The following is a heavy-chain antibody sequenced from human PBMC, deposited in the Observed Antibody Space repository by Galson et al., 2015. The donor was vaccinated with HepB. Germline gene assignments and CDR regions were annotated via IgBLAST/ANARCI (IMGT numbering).Heavy chain of an antibody. Sequence: SLRLSCAASGFTFYTHWMHWVRQAPGKGLVWVSRINGDGSGTVYADSVKGRFTISRDNAKNTLYLQMNSLRAEDTAVYFCVRLVGGYSKMDVWGQGTTVTVSS. CDR1: GFTFYTHW. CDR3: VRLVGGYSKMDV. V-gene: IGHV3-74*01. D-gene: IGHD4-11*01. J-gene: IGHJ6*02. CDR2: INGDGSGT.